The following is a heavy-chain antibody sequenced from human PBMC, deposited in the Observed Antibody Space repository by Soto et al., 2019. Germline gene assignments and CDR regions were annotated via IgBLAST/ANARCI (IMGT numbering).Heavy chain of an antibody. J-gene: IGHJ3*02. V-gene: IGHV3-30*14. CDR3: ARDGYRGRSDGFDI. Sequence: QMQLVESGGGVVQPGRSLRLSCAASGFTFSAYTMHWVRQAPGKGLEWVAVISYDGSSERYTDPVKGRFTVSRDNPKSTLYLQMNSLRAEDTATYYCARDGYRGRSDGFDIWGQGTMVTVSS. CDR2: ISYDGSSE. CDR1: GFTFSAYT. D-gene: IGHD1-26*01.